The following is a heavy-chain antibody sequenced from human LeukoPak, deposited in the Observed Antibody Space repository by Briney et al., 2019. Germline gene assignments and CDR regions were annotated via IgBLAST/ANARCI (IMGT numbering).Heavy chain of an antibody. J-gene: IGHJ4*02. Sequence: SETLSLTCAVSGGSISSGGYSWSWIRQPPGKGLEWIGYIYHSGSTYYNPSLKSRVTISVDRSKNQFSLKLSSVTAADTAVYYCARDSGMVRGTVDYWGQGTLVTVSS. CDR3: ARDSGMVRGTVDY. CDR1: GGSISSGGYS. V-gene: IGHV4-30-2*01. D-gene: IGHD3-10*01. CDR2: IYHSGST.